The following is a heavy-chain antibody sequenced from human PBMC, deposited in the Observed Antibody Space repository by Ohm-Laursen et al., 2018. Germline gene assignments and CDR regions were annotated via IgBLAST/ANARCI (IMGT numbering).Heavy chain of an antibody. CDR3: ARYTAPYYYYGMDV. V-gene: IGHV4-31*03. CDR1: GGSISSGGYY. D-gene: IGHD1-1*01. CDR2: IYYSGST. J-gene: IGHJ6*02. Sequence: SETLSLTCTVSGGSISSGGYYWSWIRQHPGKGLEWIGYIYYSGSTYYNPSLKSRVTISVDTSKNQFSLKLSSVTAADTAVYYCARYTAPYYYYGMDVWGQGTTVTVSS.